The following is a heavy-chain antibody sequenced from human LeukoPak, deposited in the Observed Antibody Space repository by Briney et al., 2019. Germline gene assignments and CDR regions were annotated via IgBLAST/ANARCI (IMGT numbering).Heavy chain of an antibody. D-gene: IGHD7-27*01. V-gene: IGHV3-30*18. J-gene: IGHJ4*02. CDR1: GFTLSSYG. CDR3: AKDGATWRYPGAF. CDR2: ILYVGSNK. Sequence: GGSLRHSCAASGFTLSSYGMHRVRQAPGKGLGWVALILYVGSNKNYADSVKGRFTISRDNSKDTLYLQMSSLRAEDTAVYYCAKDGATWRYPGAFWGQGALVTVSS.